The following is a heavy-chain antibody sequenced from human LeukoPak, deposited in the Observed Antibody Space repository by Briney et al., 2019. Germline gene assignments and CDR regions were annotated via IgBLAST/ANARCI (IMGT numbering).Heavy chain of an antibody. CDR1: ELTFSDYY. Sequence: PGGSLRLYCAASELTFSDYYMSWIRQAPGKGLEWLSYINIGGTNTHYADSVKGRFTISRDNAKKSLYLEMTNLRAEDTAVYYCATDGAGFDTWGQGVLVTVSS. V-gene: IGHV3-11*01. CDR3: ATDGAGFDT. J-gene: IGHJ5*02. CDR2: INIGGTNT.